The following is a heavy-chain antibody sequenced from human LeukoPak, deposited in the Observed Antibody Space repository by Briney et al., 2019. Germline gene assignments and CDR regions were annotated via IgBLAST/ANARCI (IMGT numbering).Heavy chain of an antibody. J-gene: IGHJ4*02. CDR2: LSYSGST. V-gene: IGHV4-30-4*07. D-gene: IGHD3-22*01. CDR1: GVSMNSDGYF. Sequence: SQTLSLTCAVSGVSMNSDGYFWNWIRQPPGKGLEWIGFLSYSGSTYFNPSLKSRISIFVDTSKNQFSLRLNSVTAADTAVYYCARSMSKSYSDSTAYYHLDKWGQGTLVTVSS. CDR3: ARSMSKSYSDSTAYYHLDK.